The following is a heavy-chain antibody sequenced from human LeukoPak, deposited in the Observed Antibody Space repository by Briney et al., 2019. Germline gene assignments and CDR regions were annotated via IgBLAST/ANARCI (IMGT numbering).Heavy chain of an antibody. J-gene: IGHJ4*02. CDR1: GGSFSGYY. CDR3: AGGQGVKYFDY. Sequence: SETLSLTCAVYGGSFSGYYWSWIRQPPGKGLEWIGEINHSGSTNYNPSLKSRVTISVDTSKNQFNLKLSSVTAADTAVYYCAGGQGVKYFDYWGQRTLVTVSS. V-gene: IGHV4-34*01. CDR2: INHSGST. D-gene: IGHD2-21*01.